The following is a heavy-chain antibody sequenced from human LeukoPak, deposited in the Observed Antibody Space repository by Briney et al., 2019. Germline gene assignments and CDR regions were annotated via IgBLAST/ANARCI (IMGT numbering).Heavy chain of an antibody. CDR1: GGSISKYY. D-gene: IGHD3-22*01. Sequence: SETLSLTCSVSGGSISKYYWSWIRQPPGKGLEWIGYIYHSGSTNYNPSLNSRVTISVDTSRNQFSLKLSSVTAADTAVYYCARDRFDSSGYYYYYYMDVWGKGTTVTVSS. CDR2: IYHSGST. J-gene: IGHJ6*03. CDR3: ARDRFDSSGYYYYYYMDV. V-gene: IGHV4-59*01.